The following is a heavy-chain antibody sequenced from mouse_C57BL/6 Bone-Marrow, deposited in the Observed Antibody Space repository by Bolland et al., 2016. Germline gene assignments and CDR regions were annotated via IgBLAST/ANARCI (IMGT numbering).Heavy chain of an antibody. Sequence: IYNQKLKGKATLTVDKSSSTAYMELRSLTSEDTAVYYCARSGDGGFAYWGQGTLV. D-gene: IGHD3-2*02. V-gene: IGHV1-18*01. J-gene: IGHJ3*01. CDR3: ARSGDGGFAY.